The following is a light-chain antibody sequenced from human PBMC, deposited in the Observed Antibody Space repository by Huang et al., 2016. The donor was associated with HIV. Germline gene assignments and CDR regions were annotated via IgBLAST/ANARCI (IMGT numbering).Light chain of an antibody. Sequence: EIVMTQSPATLSVSPGERATLSCRASQSVSSNLAWYQQNPGQAPRHLIYGASTRATGIPARFSGSGSGTEFTLTISSLQSEDFAVYYCQQYNNWPKVFTFGPGTKVDIK. J-gene: IGKJ3*01. CDR2: GAS. CDR3: QQYNNWPKVFT. V-gene: IGKV3-15*01. CDR1: QSVSSN.